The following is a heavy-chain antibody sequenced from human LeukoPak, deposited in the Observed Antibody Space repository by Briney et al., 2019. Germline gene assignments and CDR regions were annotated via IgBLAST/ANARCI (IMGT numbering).Heavy chain of an antibody. J-gene: IGHJ3*02. V-gene: IGHV1-2*02. CDR1: GYTFSYYY. CDR3: ATTAPPDI. D-gene: IGHD4-11*01. CDR2: INPNSGGT. Sequence: GASVKVSCKASGYTFSYYYTHWVRQAPGQGLEWMGWINPNSGGTNYAQKFQGRVTMTRDTSISTAYMELTRLRSDDTAVYYCATTAPPDIWGQGTMVTVSS.